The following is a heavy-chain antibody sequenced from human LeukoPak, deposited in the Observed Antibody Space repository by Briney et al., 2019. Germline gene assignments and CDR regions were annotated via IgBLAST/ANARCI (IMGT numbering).Heavy chain of an antibody. CDR3: AKDRYSNYGNWFDP. CDR2: IYSGGST. CDR1: GFTVSSNY. J-gene: IGHJ5*02. D-gene: IGHD4-11*01. Sequence: GGSLRLSCAASGFTVSSNYMSWVRQAPGKGLEWVSVIYSGGSTYYADSVKGRFTIFRDNSKNTLYLQMISLRAEDTAVYYCAKDRYSNYGNWFDPWGQGTLVTVFS. V-gene: IGHV3-53*01.